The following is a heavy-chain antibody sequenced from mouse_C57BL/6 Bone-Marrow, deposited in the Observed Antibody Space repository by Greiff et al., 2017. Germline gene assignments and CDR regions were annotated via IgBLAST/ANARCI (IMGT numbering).Heavy chain of an antibody. V-gene: IGHV6-6*01. CDR3: TRDGSSSNWYFDV. Sequence: EVKLMESGGGLVQPGGSMKLSCAASGFTFSDAWMDWVRQSPEKGLEWVAEIRNKANNHATYYAESVKGRFTISRDDSKSSVYLQMNSLRAEDTGIYYCTRDGSSSNWYFDVWGTGTTVTVSS. J-gene: IGHJ1*03. CDR2: IRNKANNHAT. D-gene: IGHD1-1*01. CDR1: GFTFSDAW.